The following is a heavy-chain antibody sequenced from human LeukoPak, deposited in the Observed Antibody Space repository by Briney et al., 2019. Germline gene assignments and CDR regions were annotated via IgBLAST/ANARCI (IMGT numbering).Heavy chain of an antibody. CDR2: MNPNSGGT. D-gene: IGHD5-18*01. CDR1: GYTFTAYY. Sequence: ASVKVSCKASGYTFTAYYIHWVRQAPGQGLEWMGWMNPNSGGTSHAQKFQGRITMTRDTSTSTAYMELSRLRSDDTAVYYCARDPDKRGYSYEIGYDYWGQGTLVTVSS. CDR3: ARDPDKRGYSYEIGYDY. J-gene: IGHJ4*02. V-gene: IGHV1-2*02.